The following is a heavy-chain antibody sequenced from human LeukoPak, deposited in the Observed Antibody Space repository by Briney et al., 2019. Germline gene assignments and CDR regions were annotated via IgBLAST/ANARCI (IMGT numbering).Heavy chain of an antibody. J-gene: IGHJ3*02. CDR2: IYYTGST. CDR3: ARPSMSIAVAVHAFDI. D-gene: IGHD6-19*01. V-gene: IGHV4-59*08. CDR1: GGSISSYY. Sequence: SETLSLTCTVSGGSISSYYWSWIRQPPGKGLEWISYIYYTGSTNYNPSLKSRVTISVDTSKNQFSLKLSSVTAADTAVYYCARPSMSIAVAVHAFDIWGQGTMVTVSS.